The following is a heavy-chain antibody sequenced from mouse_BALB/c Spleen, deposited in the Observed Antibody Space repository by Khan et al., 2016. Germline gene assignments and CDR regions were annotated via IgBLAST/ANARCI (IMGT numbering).Heavy chain of an antibody. CDR2: ISHSGDS. J-gene: IGHJ3*01. Sequence: EVQLQESGPSLAKPSQTLSLTCSVTGDSITSGHWNWIRKFPGNKFDFMGYISHSGDSYYNPSLKSRISITRDTSKNHYYLQLNSVTTADTATYYCATWNYYGSAFAYWGQWPLVTVTA. V-gene: IGHV3-8*02. CDR1: GDSITSGH. CDR3: ATWNYYGSAFAY. D-gene: IGHD1-2*01.